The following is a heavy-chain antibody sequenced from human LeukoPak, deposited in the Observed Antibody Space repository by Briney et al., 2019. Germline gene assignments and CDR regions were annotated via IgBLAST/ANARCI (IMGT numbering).Heavy chain of an antibody. CDR2: ISSSSSYI. V-gene: IGHV3-21*01. D-gene: IGHD2-2*01. CDR3: ARFGAAAYFDY. Sequence: GGSLRLSCAASGFTFSSYSMNWVRQAPGKGLEWVSSISSSSSYIYYADSVKGRFTISRDNAKNSLYLQMNSLRAEDTAGYYCARFGAAAYFDYWGQGTLVTVSS. CDR1: GFTFSSYS. J-gene: IGHJ4*02.